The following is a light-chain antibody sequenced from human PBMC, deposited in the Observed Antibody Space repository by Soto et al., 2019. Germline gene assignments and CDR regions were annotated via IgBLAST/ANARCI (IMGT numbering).Light chain of an antibody. CDR3: QQSYSTPLT. J-gene: IGKJ4*01. CDR2: AAS. V-gene: IGKV1-39*01. CDR1: QSISSY. Sequence: DIQMTQSPSSLSASVGDRVTITCRASQSISSYLNWYQQKLRKAPKLLISAASSLQSGVPSRFSGSGSGTDFTLIISSLQPEDFATYYCQQSYSTPLTFGGGTKVEIK.